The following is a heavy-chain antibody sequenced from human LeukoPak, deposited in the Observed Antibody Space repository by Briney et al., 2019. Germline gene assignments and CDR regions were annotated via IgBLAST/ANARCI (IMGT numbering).Heavy chain of an antibody. Sequence: PSETLSLTCSVSGGSMSSCYWSWIRQPPGKGLEWIGYIYYSGGAIYNPSLKSRVTISVDTSKNQFSLMLTSVTAADTAVYYCARDQGGVGWFDPWGQGTLVTVSS. J-gene: IGHJ5*02. D-gene: IGHD1-26*01. CDR2: IYYSGGA. CDR3: ARDQGGVGWFDP. CDR1: GGSMSSCY. V-gene: IGHV4-59*01.